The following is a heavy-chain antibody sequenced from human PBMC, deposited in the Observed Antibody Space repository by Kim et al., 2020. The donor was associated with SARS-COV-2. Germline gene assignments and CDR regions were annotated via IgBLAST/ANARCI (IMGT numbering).Heavy chain of an antibody. V-gene: IGHV3-9*01. CDR3: AKDLVSSSFRAFHI. D-gene: IGHD6-6*01. J-gene: IGHJ3*02. CDR1: GFTFGDFA. Sequence: GGSLRLSCAASGFTFGDFAMHWVRQVPGKGLEWVSGLSWNSGVIGYADSVKGRFTISRHNAENSLYLQMNSLRAEDTAFYYCAKDLVSSSFRAFHIWGQGTMDTLFS. CDR2: LSWNSGVI.